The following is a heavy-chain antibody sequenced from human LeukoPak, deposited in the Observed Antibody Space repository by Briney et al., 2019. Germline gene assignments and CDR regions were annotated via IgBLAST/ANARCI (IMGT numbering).Heavy chain of an antibody. CDR3: ARDRGGYSYGLPLAY. CDR2: IIPIFGTA. CDR1: GGTFSSYA. Sequence: ASVTVSCKASGGTFSSYAISWVRQAPGQGLEWMGGIIPIFGTANYAQKFQGRVTITADKSTSTAYMELSSLRSEDTAVYYCARDRGGYSYGLPLAYWGQGILVTVSS. J-gene: IGHJ4*02. V-gene: IGHV1-69*06. D-gene: IGHD5-18*01.